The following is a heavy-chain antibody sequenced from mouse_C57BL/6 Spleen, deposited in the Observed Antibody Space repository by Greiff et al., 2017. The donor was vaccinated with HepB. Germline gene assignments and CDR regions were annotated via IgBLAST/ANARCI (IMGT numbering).Heavy chain of an antibody. CDR3: ARDGSSHYYAMDY. Sequence: VQLQQSGAELAKPGASVKLSCKASGYTFPSYWMHWVKQRPGQGLEWIGYINPSSGYTKYNQKFKDKATLTADKSSSTAYMQLSSLTYEDSAVYYCARDGSSHYYAMDYWGQGTSVTVSS. D-gene: IGHD1-1*01. CDR1: GYTFPSYW. V-gene: IGHV1-7*01. CDR2: INPSSGYT. J-gene: IGHJ4*01.